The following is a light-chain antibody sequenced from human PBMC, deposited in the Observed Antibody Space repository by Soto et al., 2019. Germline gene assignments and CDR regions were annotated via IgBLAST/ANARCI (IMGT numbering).Light chain of an antibody. V-gene: IGLV2-14*01. CDR1: SSDVGGYNY. J-gene: IGLJ1*01. CDR3: SAYRRGSTYV. Sequence: SVLTQPPSVSGAPGQSITVSCTGTSSDVGGYNYVSWYQQHPGKAPRLMIYDVTNRPSGVSNRFSGSKSGNTASLTISGLQAEYEADYYCSAYRRGSTYVFGTGTKVNVL. CDR2: DVT.